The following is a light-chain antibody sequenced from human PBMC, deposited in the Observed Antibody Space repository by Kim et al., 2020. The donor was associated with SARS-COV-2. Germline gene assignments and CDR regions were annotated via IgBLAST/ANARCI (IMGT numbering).Light chain of an antibody. V-gene: IGKV3-20*01. CDR3: QHYGTALWT. CDR1: QSVSVTY. Sequence: SLGERATLSCRARQSVSVTYLPWYQQKFGQAPRLLIYGASNRATGIPDRFSGGGSGTDFTLTINGLEPEDFAVYYCQHYGTALWTFGQGTQVDIK. CDR2: GAS. J-gene: IGKJ1*01.